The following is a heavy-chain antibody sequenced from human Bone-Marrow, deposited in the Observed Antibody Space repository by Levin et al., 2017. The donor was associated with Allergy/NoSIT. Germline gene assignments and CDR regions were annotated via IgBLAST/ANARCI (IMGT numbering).Heavy chain of an antibody. CDR3: ARDKFAGPYAVDV. Sequence: GGSLRLSCAASGFTFSSHSINWVRQAPGKGLEWVSSTSSTGNYIDYADSVKGRFTMSRDNAKNSVYLQMNSLRAEDTAVYYCARDKFAGPYAVDVWGEGTTVTVSS. CDR2: TSSTGNYI. V-gene: IGHV3-21*06. D-gene: IGHD3-10*01. CDR1: GFTFSSHS. J-gene: IGHJ6*04.